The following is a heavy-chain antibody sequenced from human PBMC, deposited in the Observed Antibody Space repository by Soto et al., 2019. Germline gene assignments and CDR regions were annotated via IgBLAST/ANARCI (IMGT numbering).Heavy chain of an antibody. J-gene: IGHJ6*02. D-gene: IGHD6-19*01. Sequence: QVQLVQSGAEVMKPGASVKVSCKASGGTFNNYPITWVRQAPGEGLEWVGGSIPIFGAGNGAQKFQGRVTISVAESTSTAYMELSRLRKEDPAVYYCASGRGCSVDDPYYSFDMDVWGQGTTVTVSS. CDR2: SIPIFGAG. V-gene: IGHV1-69*01. CDR1: GGTFNNYP. CDR3: ASGRGCSVDDPYYSFDMDV.